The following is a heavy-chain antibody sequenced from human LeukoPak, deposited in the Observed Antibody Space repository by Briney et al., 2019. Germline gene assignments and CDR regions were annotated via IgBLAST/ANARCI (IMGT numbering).Heavy chain of an antibody. CDR2: INPNSGGT. CDR1: GYTFTGYY. V-gene: IGHV1-2*02. Sequence: VSVKVSCKASGYTFTGYYMHWVRQAPGQGLEWMGWINPNSGGTNYAQKFQGRVTMTREASTSTIYMELRSLTFEDTAVYYCARGQLGPTSAPFDSWGQGTLVTVSS. D-gene: IGHD1-26*01. CDR3: ARGQLGPTSAPFDS. J-gene: IGHJ4*02.